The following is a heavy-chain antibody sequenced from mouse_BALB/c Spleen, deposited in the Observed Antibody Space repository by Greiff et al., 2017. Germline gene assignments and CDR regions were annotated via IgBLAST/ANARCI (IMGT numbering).Heavy chain of an antibody. D-gene: IGHD4-1*01. CDR2: IYPGSGNT. CDR3: ALTGTWFAY. CDR1: GYDFTNYW. Sequence: VQLQQSGAELVRPGTSVKLSCKASGYDFTNYWLGWVKQRPGHGLEWIGDIYPGSGNTYYNEKFKGKATLTADKSSSTAYMQLSSLTSEDSAVYFCALTGTWFAYWGQGTLVTVSA. J-gene: IGHJ3*01. V-gene: IGHV1-63*01.